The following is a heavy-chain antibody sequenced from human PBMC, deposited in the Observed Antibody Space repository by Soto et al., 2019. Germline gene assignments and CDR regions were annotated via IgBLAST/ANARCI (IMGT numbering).Heavy chain of an antibody. V-gene: IGHV3-48*01. Sequence: GGSLRLSCAASGFTFSSYSMNWVRQAPGKGLEWVAYINSSSSTIYYADSVKGRYTITRDNAKNSQDLQMTKVRVEDTAVYYCARDPLAVAFSFDYWGQGTLVTGSS. J-gene: IGHJ4*01. CDR2: INSSSSTI. CDR3: ARDPLAVAFSFDY. CDR1: GFTFSSYS. D-gene: IGHD6-19*01.